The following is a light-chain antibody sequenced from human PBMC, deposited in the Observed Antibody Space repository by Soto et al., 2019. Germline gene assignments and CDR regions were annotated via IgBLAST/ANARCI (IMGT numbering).Light chain of an antibody. V-gene: IGKV1-5*01. CDR1: QSISRW. CDR2: DGS. Sequence: IQMTQSPSTLSAFVGDRVTITCRASQSISRWLAWYQQKPGKAPQLLIYDGSSLERGDPSRFSGSGSGTEFTLTISGLQSEDFATYYCQQSFSTPPFGQGARLEI. J-gene: IGKJ5*01. CDR3: QQSFSTPP.